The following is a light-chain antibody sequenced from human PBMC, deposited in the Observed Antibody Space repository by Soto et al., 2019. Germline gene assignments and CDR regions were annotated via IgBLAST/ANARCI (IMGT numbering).Light chain of an antibody. Sequence: EIVVTQSPATLSVSPGESAPLSCRASQSISTHLAWYQQRPGQSPRLLISSASSRVTGFSARFSGSGSGTEFTLTISSLQSEDFAVYHCQQYYVWPPTFGQGTKIEI. CDR3: QQYYVWPPT. CDR2: SAS. J-gene: IGKJ1*01. V-gene: IGKV3-15*01. CDR1: QSISTH.